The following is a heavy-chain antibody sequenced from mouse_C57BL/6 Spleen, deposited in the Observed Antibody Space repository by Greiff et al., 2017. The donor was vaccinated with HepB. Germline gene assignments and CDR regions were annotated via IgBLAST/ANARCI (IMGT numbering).Heavy chain of an antibody. D-gene: IGHD1-1*01. CDR2: IYPGDGDT. V-gene: IGHV1-82*01. CDR1: GYAFSSSW. CDR3: ARSTTEVASGDY. Sequence: QVQLQQSGPELVKPGASVKISCKTPGYAFSSSWMNWVKQRPGKGLEWIGRIYPGDGDTNYNGKFKGKATLTADKSSSTAYMQLSSLTSEDSAVYFCARSTTEVASGDYWGQGTTLTVSS. J-gene: IGHJ2*01.